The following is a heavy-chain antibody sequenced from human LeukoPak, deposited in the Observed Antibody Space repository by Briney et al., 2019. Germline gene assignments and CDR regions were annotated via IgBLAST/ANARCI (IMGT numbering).Heavy chain of an antibody. CDR3: ARGAVSGTYRYLY. CDR2: INPNSGDT. D-gene: IGHD3-16*02. V-gene: IGHV1-2*02. J-gene: IGHJ4*02. CDR1: VYTFSGYQ. Sequence: ASVKVSCKASVYTFSGYQIHWVRQAPGQGLEWMGWINPNSGDTKYAQKFQGRVTMTSDTSTSTVYMELSRLSSDDTAVYSCARGAVSGTYRYLYWGQGTLVTASS.